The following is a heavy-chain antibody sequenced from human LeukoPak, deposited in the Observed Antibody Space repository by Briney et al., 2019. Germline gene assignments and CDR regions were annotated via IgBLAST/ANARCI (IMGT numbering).Heavy chain of an antibody. J-gene: IGHJ3*02. CDR2: IYHSGST. D-gene: IGHD2-15*01. V-gene: IGHV4-38-2*01. CDR1: GYSISSGYY. CDR3: ARVRAYCSGGSCYLHDAFDI. Sequence: SETLSLTCAVSGYSISSGYYWGWIRQPPGKGLEWIGSIYHSGSTYYNPSLKSRVTISVDTSKNQFSLKLSSVTAADTAVYYCARVRAYCSGGSCYLHDAFDIWGQGTMVTVSS.